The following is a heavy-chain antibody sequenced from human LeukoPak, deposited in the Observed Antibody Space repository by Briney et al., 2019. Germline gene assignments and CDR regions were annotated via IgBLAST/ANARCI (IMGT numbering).Heavy chain of an antibody. CDR3: ATPHDYGDTYGAFDI. CDR2: ISAYNGNT. V-gene: IGHV1-18*01. CDR1: GYTFTSYG. D-gene: IGHD4-17*01. Sequence: ASVKVSCKASGYTFTSYGISWVRQAPGQGLEWMGWISAYNGNTNYAQKLQGRVTMTTDTSTSTAYMELRSLRSDDTAVYYCATPHDYGDTYGAFDIWGQGTMVTVSS. J-gene: IGHJ3*02.